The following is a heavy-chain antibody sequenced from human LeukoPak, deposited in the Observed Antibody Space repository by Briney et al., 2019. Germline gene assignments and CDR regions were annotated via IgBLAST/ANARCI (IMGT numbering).Heavy chain of an antibody. Sequence: GGALRLSCAASGFSFNSDWMDWVRQAPGKGLEWVANIKHDESEKNYLDSVKGRFTISRDNAQNSLYLQMNGLRVEDTAVYYCTRRLDDWGQGTLVTVSS. CDR1: GFSFNSDW. D-gene: IGHD3-16*01. CDR3: TRRLDD. CDR2: IKHDESEK. V-gene: IGHV3-7*01. J-gene: IGHJ4*02.